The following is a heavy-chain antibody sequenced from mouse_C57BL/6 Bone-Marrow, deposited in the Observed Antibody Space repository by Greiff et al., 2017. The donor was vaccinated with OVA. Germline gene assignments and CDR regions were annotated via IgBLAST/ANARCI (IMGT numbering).Heavy chain of an antibody. CDR2: ISYDGSN. D-gene: IGHD1-3*01. V-gene: IGHV3-6*01. CDR1: GYSITSGYY. CDR3: ARESSWWYCDV. Sequence: ESGPGLVKPSQSLSLTCSVTGYSITSGYYWNWIRQFPGNNLEWMGYISYDGSNNYNPSLRKRIAITRDTAKSQFFRKVNSVTAEDTATYCCARESSWWYCDVWGTGTTVTVSS. J-gene: IGHJ1*03.